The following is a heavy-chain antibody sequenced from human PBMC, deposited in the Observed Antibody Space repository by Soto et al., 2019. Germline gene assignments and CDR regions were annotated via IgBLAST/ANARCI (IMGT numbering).Heavy chain of an antibody. CDR2: IIPILGIA. Sequence: SVKVSCKASGGTFSSYTISWVRQAPGQGLEWMGRIIPILGIANYAQKFQGRVTITADKSTSTAYMELSSLRSEDTAVYYCGSGYSYGFPKPQFYYYYYMDVWGKGTTVTVSS. V-gene: IGHV1-69*02. CDR1: GGTFSSYT. CDR3: GSGYSYGFPKPQFYYYYYMDV. J-gene: IGHJ6*03. D-gene: IGHD5-18*01.